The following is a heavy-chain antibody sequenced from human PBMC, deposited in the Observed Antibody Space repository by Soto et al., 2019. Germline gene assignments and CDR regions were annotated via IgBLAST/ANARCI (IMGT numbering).Heavy chain of an antibody. CDR3: ERSMTDHRNHHWGFHY. J-gene: IGHJ4*02. Sequence: SETLSLTCAVYGGSFSAYHWSWIRQAPGKGLEWIGEIDYRGNTNYIPSLRSRVSMSVDTSKNQFSLRLNAVTAADTAVYFCERSMTDHRNHHWGFHYWGQGTRVTVSS. CDR1: GGSFSAYH. V-gene: IGHV4-34*01. CDR2: IDYRGNT. D-gene: IGHD7-27*01.